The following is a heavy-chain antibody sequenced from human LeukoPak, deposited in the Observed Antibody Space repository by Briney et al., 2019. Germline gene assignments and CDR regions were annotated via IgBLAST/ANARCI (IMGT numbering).Heavy chain of an antibody. V-gene: IGHV5-51*01. CDR2: IYPGNSDT. CDR1: GSNFTSYW. Sequence: GASLKISWEGSGSNFTSYWIGWGRQLPGKGEEWMGIIYPGNSDTRDSTSFQGQVIIADNKTIRTRYVQWRGLKASDTAMYYCARQDYDSSGYYYHPPDYWGQGTLVIVSS. D-gene: IGHD3-22*01. CDR3: ARQDYDSSGYYYHPPDY. J-gene: IGHJ4*02.